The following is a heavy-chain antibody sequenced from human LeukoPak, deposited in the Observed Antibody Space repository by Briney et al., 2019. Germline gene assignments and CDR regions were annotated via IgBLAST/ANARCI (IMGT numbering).Heavy chain of an antibody. V-gene: IGHV3-11*04. CDR1: GFTFSDYY. CDR2: ISSSGSFI. Sequence: GGSLRLSCAASGFTFSDYYMSWIRQAPGKGLEWVSYISSSGSFIYYADSVKGRFTISRDNAKNSLYLHMNSLRAEDTALYYCAREPYYDSSGYSPDYWGQGTLDTVSS. J-gene: IGHJ4*02. CDR3: AREPYYDSSGYSPDY. D-gene: IGHD3-22*01.